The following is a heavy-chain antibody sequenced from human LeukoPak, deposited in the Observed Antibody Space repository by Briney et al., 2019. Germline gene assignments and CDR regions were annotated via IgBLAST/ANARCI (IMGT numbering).Heavy chain of an antibody. CDR2: VNPSGSSS. J-gene: IGHJ4*02. V-gene: IGHV1-46*02. CDR1: GYTFNIYY. CDR3: ARSGSYEAPFDY. Sequence: ASVKVSCKASGYTFNIYYMHWVRQAPEQGLQWMGTVNPSGSSSNYAQNFQGRVTLTKDTSTSTLYMELSSLRSEDMAVYYCARSGSYEAPFDYWGQGTLATVSS. D-gene: IGHD1-26*01.